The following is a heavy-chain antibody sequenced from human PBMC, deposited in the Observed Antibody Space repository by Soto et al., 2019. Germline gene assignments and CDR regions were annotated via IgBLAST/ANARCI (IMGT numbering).Heavy chain of an antibody. Sequence: GGSLRLSCAASGFTFSSYAMSWVRQAPGKGLEWVSAISGSGGSTYYADSVKGRFTISRDNSKNTLYLQMNSLRAEDTAVYYCAKPTAARTYYYYGMDVWGQGTTVTVSS. J-gene: IGHJ6*02. CDR1: GFTFSSYA. CDR2: ISGSGGST. D-gene: IGHD6-13*01. V-gene: IGHV3-23*01. CDR3: AKPTAARTYYYYGMDV.